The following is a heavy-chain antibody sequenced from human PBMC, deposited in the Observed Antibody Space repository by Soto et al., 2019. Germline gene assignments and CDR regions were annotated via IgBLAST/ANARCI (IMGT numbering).Heavy chain of an antibody. Sequence: PSETLSLTCIVSGGSISSSSYYWGWIRQPPGKGLEWIGNIYYSGSTYYNPSLKSRVTISVDTSKNQFSLKLSSVTAADTAVYYCARLGHFDPLAYWGQGALVTVSS. D-gene: IGHD3-9*01. J-gene: IGHJ4*02. CDR1: GGSISSSSYY. CDR2: IYYSGST. V-gene: IGHV4-39*01. CDR3: ARLGHFDPLAY.